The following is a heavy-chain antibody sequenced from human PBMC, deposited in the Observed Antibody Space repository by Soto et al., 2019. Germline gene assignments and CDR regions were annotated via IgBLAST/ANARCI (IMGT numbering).Heavy chain of an antibody. CDR3: AREVPICYSGYGDGAFDI. CDR2: IYYSGST. J-gene: IGHJ3*02. Sequence: PLETLSLTCTVSGGSISSYYWSWIRQPPGKGLEWIGYIYYSGSTNYNPSLKSRVTISVDTSKNQFSLKLSSVTAADTAVYYCAREVPICYSGYGDGAFDIWGQGTMVTVSS. D-gene: IGHD5-12*01. V-gene: IGHV4-59*01. CDR1: GGSISSYY.